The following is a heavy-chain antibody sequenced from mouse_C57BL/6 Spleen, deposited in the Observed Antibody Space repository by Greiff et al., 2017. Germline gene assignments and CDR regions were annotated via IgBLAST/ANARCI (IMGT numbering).Heavy chain of an antibody. CDR3: ARTDITTVVGYFDV. CDR2: IYPGDGDT. D-gene: IGHD1-1*01. J-gene: IGHJ1*03. Sequence: LQESGAELVKPGASVKISCKASGYAFSSYWMNWVKQRPGKGLEWIGQIYPGDGDTNYNGKFKGKATLTVDKSSSTAYMQLSSLTSEDSAVYFCARTDITTVVGYFDVWGTGTTVTVSS. CDR1: GYAFSSYW. V-gene: IGHV1-80*01.